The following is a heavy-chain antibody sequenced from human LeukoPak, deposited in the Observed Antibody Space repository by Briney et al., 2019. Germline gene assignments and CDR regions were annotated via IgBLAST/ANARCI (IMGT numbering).Heavy chain of an antibody. CDR1: GGSIGSGSYY. CDR3: ARGGSWNYGYYYYYMDV. Sequence: SQTLSLTCTVSGGSIGSGSYYWSWIRQPPGKGLEWIGYIYYSGSTNYNPSLKSRVTISVDTSKNQFSLKLSSVTAADTAVYYCARGGSWNYGYYYYYMDVWGKGTTVTVSS. V-gene: IGHV4-61*01. CDR2: IYYSGST. D-gene: IGHD1-7*01. J-gene: IGHJ6*03.